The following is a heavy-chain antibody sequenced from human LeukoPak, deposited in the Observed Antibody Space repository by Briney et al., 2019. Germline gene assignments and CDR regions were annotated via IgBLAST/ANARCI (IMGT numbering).Heavy chain of an antibody. D-gene: IGHD2-2*01. CDR1: GFTFSNYG. Sequence: GGSLRLSCAASGFTFSNYGMHWVRQAPGKGLEWVAVISYDGSNKYYADSVKGRFTISRDNSKNTLYLQMNSLRDEDTAVYYCAKVNTRLMLWPYFDYWGQGTLVTVSS. CDR3: AKVNTRLMLWPYFDY. J-gene: IGHJ4*02. V-gene: IGHV3-30*18. CDR2: ISYDGSNK.